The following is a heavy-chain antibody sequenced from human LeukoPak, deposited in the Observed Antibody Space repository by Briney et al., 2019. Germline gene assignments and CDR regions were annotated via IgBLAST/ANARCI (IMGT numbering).Heavy chain of an antibody. CDR3: TTGYGSTWYG. CDR2: IKSKIDGGTT. J-gene: IGHJ4*02. Sequence: KTGGFLRLSCAASGSTFSIAWMNWVRQAPGKGLEWVGHIKSKIDGGTTDYAEPVKSRFTISRDDSKNTVYLQMNSLKTEDTAVYYCTTGYGSTWYGWGQGTLVTVSS. V-gene: IGHV3-15*01. D-gene: IGHD6-13*01. CDR1: GSTFSIAW.